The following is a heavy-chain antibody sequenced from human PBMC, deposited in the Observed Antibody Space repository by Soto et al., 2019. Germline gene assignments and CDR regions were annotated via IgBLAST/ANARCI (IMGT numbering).Heavy chain of an antibody. CDR3: ARAMTSVGAAAKGDF. CDR2: INSDGSIT. J-gene: IGHJ4*02. Sequence: EVQLVESGGGLILPGGSLRLSCAASGFTFNTHWMHWVRQAPGKGLVWVSRINSDGSITDYADSVKGRFSISIDNPRNTLYLQMSSLSHEDTAVYYCARAMTSVGAAAKGDFWGQGTLVTVSS. D-gene: IGHD1-26*01. CDR1: GFTFNTHW. V-gene: IGHV3-74*01.